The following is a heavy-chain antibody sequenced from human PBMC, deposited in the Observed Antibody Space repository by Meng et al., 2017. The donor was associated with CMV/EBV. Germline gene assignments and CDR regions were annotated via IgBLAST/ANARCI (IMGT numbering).Heavy chain of an antibody. CDR2: IIPILGIA. V-gene: IGHV1-69*02. CDR3: ADYSGSYWGPHYGMDV. Sequence: SVKVSCKASGGTFSSYTISWVRQAPGQGLEWMGRIIPILGIANYAQKFQGRVTITADKSTSTAYMELSSLRSEDTAVYYCADYSGSYWGPHYGMDVWGQGNAGHRLL. J-gene: IGHJ6*02. D-gene: IGHD1-26*01. CDR1: GGTFSSYT.